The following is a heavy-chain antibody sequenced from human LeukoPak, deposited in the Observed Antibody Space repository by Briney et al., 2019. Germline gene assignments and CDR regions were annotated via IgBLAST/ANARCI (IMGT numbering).Heavy chain of an antibody. Sequence: GGSLRLSCAASGFTFSSYAMHWARQAPGKGLEYVSAISSNGGSTYYANSVKGRFTISRDNSKNTLYLQMGSLRAEDMAVYYCARELAYSGSNYYFDYWGQGTLVTVSS. CDR2: ISSNGGST. J-gene: IGHJ4*02. D-gene: IGHD1-26*01. CDR1: GFTFSSYA. V-gene: IGHV3-64*01. CDR3: ARELAYSGSNYYFDY.